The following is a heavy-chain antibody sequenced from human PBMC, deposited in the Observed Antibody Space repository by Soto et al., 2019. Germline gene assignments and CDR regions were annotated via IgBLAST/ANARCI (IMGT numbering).Heavy chain of an antibody. Sequence: EVQLLESGGGLVQPGGSLKLSCAASEFTFSSYAMSWVRQAPGKGLEWVSGISGTGRVTKYAESVKGRFTISRDNPKSTLFLQMNSLRPEDTAVYYCAKDVHYDIATGFEYFHRWGQGTLVTVSS. CDR1: EFTFSSYA. V-gene: IGHV3-23*01. CDR2: ISGTGRVT. CDR3: AKDVHYDIATGFEYFHR. J-gene: IGHJ1*01. D-gene: IGHD3-9*01.